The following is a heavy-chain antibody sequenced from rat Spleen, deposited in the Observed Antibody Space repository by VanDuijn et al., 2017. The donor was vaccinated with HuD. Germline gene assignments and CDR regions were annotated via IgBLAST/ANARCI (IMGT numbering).Heavy chain of an antibody. Sequence: EVQLVESGGGLVQPGRSLKLSCVASGFTFKNYWMTWIRQAPGKGLEWVASIINTGDSTYYPDSVKGRFTISRDNAKSTLYLQMDSLRSEDTASYYCARHRGVMDAWGQGASVTVSS. CDR1: GFTFKNYW. CDR2: IINTGDST. J-gene: IGHJ4*01. CDR3: ARHRGVMDA. V-gene: IGHV5-31*01.